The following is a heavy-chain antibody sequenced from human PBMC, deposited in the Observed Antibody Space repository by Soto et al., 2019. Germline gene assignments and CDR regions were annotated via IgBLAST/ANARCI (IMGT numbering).Heavy chain of an antibody. CDR2: NYSGGST. D-gene: IGHD5-18*01. V-gene: IGHV3-66*04. CDR1: GVTVSSNY. Sequence: EVQLVESGGGLVQPGGSLRLSCAASGVTVSSNYMSWVRQVPGEGLEWVSVNYSGGSTYYADSVKGRFTISRDNSKNTLYLQMNSLRGEDTAVYYCARHGYNYGGGYFDYWGQGTLVTVSS. CDR3: ARHGYNYGGGYFDY. J-gene: IGHJ4*02.